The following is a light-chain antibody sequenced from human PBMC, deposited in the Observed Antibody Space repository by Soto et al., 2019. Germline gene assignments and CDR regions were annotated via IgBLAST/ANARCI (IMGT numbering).Light chain of an antibody. Sequence: EIVMTQSPATLSVSPGERGTLSCRASQSVNSNLAWYQQKPGQAPRLLIYDASTRATGVPARFSGSGSGTEFTLTNSSLQSEDFAVYYCQQYHNWLTFGGGTKVEIK. V-gene: IGKV3-15*01. J-gene: IGKJ4*01. CDR2: DAS. CDR1: QSVNSN. CDR3: QQYHNWLT.